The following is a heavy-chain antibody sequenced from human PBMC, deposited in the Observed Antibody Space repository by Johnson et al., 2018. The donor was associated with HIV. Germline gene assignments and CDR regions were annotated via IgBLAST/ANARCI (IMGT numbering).Heavy chain of an antibody. V-gene: IGHV3-30*04. CDR3: ARDLRVGAIDAFDI. J-gene: IGHJ3*02. D-gene: IGHD1-26*01. Sequence: QVQLVESGGGVVQPGRSLRLSCVASGFSFSSYAMHWVRQSPGKGLEWVAVVSYDGSKKFYADSVKGRFTISRDNSKNTLYLQMNSLRAEDTAMYYCARDLRVGAIDAFDIWGQGTMVTVSS. CDR2: VSYDGSKK. CDR1: GFSFSSYA.